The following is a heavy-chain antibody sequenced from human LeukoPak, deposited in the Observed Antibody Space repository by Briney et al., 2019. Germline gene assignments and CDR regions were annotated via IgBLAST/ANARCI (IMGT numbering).Heavy chain of an antibody. J-gene: IGHJ4*02. V-gene: IGHV4-59*12. CDR1: GGSISINY. D-gene: IGHD3-10*01. CDR3: ARGSRSPEGGLLYFD. CDR2: IYYSGRT. Sequence: SETLSLPCTVSGGSISINYWRQIREPPGKGLVWIGYIYYSGRTNYNPSLKSRVTTSADTSKNQYSLKLSTVTAANTAVYYSARGSRSPEGGLLYFDGGQGTLVTDSS.